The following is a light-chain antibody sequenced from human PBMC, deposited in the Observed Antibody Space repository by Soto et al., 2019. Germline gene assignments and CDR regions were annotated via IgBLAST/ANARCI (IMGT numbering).Light chain of an antibody. CDR2: ATS. V-gene: IGKV3-20*01. CDR3: QHFGYPQWT. CDR1: QIGSGNY. J-gene: IGKJ1*01. Sequence: EIVMTQSPATLSVSPGDSAALSCKASQIGSGNYLSWYQQKSGQAPRLLIYATSTRAPGIPDRFSGSGSATDFSLIISRLEPEDSAVYYCQHFGYPQWTFGRGTKVDI.